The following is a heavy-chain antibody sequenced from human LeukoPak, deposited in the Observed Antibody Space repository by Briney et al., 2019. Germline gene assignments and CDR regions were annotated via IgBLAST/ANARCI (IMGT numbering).Heavy chain of an antibody. CDR2: LYITGVT. V-gene: IGHV4-4*07. CDR1: GGSISGYY. Sequence: SETLSLTCTVSGGSISGYYWTWLRQPAGKGLEWIGRLYITGVTNYSPSLESRVTMSVDMSRNQFSLKLIAVTAADTAIYYCARVLRGTTSCLDVWGQGTLVTVSS. J-gene: IGHJ4*02. D-gene: IGHD2-2*01. CDR3: ARVLRGTTSCLDV.